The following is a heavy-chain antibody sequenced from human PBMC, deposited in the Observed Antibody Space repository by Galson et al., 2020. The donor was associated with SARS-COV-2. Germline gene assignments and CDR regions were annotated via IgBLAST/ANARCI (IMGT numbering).Heavy chain of an antibody. D-gene: IGHD5-18*01. J-gene: IGHJ6*02. Sequence: GGSLRLSCAASGFSFSHYAMSWVRRAPGRGLKWDSLIGDSSGSTYYADSVKGRFSIYRDNPRNSLYLQMNSLRAEDTAVYYCARDEGIRGYNYGRLYYGMDVWGQGTTFTVSS. CDR1: GFSFSHYA. CDR2: IGDSSGST. CDR3: ARDEGIRGYNYGRLYYGMDV. V-gene: IGHV3-23*01.